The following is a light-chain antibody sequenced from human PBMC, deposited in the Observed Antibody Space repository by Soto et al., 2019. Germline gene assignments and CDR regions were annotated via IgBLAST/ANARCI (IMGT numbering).Light chain of an antibody. CDR2: GAS. CDR3: QQYSDWPCT. Sequence: EIMMTQSPGTLSVSPGERATLSCRASQSISNRLAWYQQKPGQTPRLLIYGASTRATDIPTRFSGGGSGTEFTLTISSLQSDDLSVYYCQQYSDWPCTFGQGTKVELK. V-gene: IGKV3-15*01. CDR1: QSISNR. J-gene: IGKJ1*01.